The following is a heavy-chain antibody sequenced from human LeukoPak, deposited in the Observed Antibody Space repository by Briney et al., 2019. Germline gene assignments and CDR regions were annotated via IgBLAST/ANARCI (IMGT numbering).Heavy chain of an antibody. CDR1: GGSISSSSYY. CDR3: ARHDWDGSGSYSVYFDY. Sequence: SETLSLTCTVSGGSISSSSYYWGWIRQPPGRGLEWIGSIYYSGSTYYNPSFKSRVTISVDTSKNQFSLKLSSVTAADTAVYYCARHDWDGSGSYSVYFDYWGQGTLVTVSS. D-gene: IGHD3-10*01. V-gene: IGHV4-39*01. J-gene: IGHJ4*02. CDR2: IYYSGST.